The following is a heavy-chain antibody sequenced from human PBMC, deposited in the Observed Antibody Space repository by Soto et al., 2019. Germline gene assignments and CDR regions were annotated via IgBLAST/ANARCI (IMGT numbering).Heavy chain of an antibody. CDR1: GGSISSSSYY. CDR2: IYYSGST. V-gene: IGHV4-39*01. CDR3: ARGLGYSPGYFDY. J-gene: IGHJ4*02. Sequence: QLQLQESGPGLVKPSETLSLTCTVSGGSISSSSYYWGWIRQPPGKGLEWIGSIYYSGSTYYNPSLKSRVTISVDTSKNQFSLQLSSVTAADTAVYYCARGLGYSPGYFDYWGQGTLVTVSS. D-gene: IGHD3-9*01.